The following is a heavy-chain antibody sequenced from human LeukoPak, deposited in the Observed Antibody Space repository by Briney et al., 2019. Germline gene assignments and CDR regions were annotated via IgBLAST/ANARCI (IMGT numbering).Heavy chain of an antibody. CDR2: IYHSGST. D-gene: IGHD3-22*01. Sequence: PSEALSLTCAVSGDSITSTTWWSWVRQPPGRTIEWIGEIYHSGSTNYNPSLQSRVTISVDKSENQFSLKVTSVTAADTAVYYCARDLDSRKSRGLFDPWGPGIVITVAS. V-gene: IGHV4-4*02. J-gene: IGHJ5*02. CDR3: ARDLDSRKSRGLFDP. CDR1: GDSITSTTW.